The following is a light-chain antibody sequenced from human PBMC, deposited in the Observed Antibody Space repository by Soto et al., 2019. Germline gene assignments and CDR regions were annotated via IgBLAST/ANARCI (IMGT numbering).Light chain of an antibody. Sequence: DIQMTQSPSTLSASVGDRVTITCRASQSVSSWLAWYQQKPGKAPKVLIYQASSLKTGVPSRFSGSGSGTEFTLTISSLQPDDFATYYCQQYKSYPLTFGGGTTVEIK. CDR1: QSVSSW. J-gene: IGKJ4*01. CDR3: QQYKSYPLT. CDR2: QAS. V-gene: IGKV1-5*03.